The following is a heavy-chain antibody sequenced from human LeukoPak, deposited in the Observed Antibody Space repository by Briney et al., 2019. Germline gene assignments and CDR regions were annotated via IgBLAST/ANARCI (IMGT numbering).Heavy chain of an antibody. CDR2: INHSGST. CDR1: GGSFSGYY. Sequence: SETLSLTCAVYGGSFSGYYWSWIRQPPGKGLEWIGEINHSGSTNYNPSLKSRVTISVDTSKNQFSLKLSSVPAADTAVYYCARAKNLYYDFWSRRRYWYFDLWGRGTLVTVSS. V-gene: IGHV4-34*01. J-gene: IGHJ2*01. CDR3: ARAKNLYYDFWSRRRYWYFDL. D-gene: IGHD3-3*01.